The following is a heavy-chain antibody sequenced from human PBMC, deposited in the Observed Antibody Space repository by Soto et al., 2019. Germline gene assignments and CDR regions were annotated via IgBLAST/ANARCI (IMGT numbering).Heavy chain of an antibody. J-gene: IGHJ5*02. CDR1: GGSISSSNW. CDR3: ARGRATILEDWFDP. CDR2: IYHSGST. V-gene: IGHV4-4*02. D-gene: IGHD5-12*01. Sequence: PSETLSLTCAVSGGSISSSNWWSWVRQPPGKGLEWIGEIYHSGSTNYNPSLKSRVTISVDKSKNQFSLKLSSVTAADTAVYYCARGRATILEDWFDPWGQGTLVTSPQ.